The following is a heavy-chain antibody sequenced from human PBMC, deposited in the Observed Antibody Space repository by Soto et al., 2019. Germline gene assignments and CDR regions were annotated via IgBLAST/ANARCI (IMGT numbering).Heavy chain of an antibody. D-gene: IGHD6-13*01. Sequence: QVQLVQSGAEVKKSGASVKVSCKASGYTVTSYDINWVRQATGQGLERMGWMNPNSGNTGYAKKCQGRVIMTRNTSISTAYMELSRLRSADTAVNYCVSEQQVRGFDPWGQGTRVSVSS. CDR3: VSEQQVRGFDP. J-gene: IGHJ5*02. CDR1: GYTVTSYD. V-gene: IGHV1-8*01. CDR2: MNPNSGNT.